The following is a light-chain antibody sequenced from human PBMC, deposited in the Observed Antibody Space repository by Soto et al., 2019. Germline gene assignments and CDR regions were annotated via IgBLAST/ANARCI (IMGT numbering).Light chain of an antibody. J-gene: IGKJ5*01. Sequence: IVLTQSPDSLALSLGERSTINCTSSRSVVSNSNNKSYLAWYQQKPGQPPKLLIYWASTRESGVPDRFSGSGSGTDFTLTISSLQAEDVAIYYCQQFYSTPAITFGQGTRLEI. CDR2: WAS. CDR1: RSVVSNSNNKSY. V-gene: IGKV4-1*01. CDR3: QQFYSTPAIT.